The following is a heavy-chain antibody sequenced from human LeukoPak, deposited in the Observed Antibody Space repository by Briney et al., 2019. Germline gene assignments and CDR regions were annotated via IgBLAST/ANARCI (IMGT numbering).Heavy chain of an antibody. J-gene: IGHJ4*02. V-gene: IGHV4-30-2*01. Sequence: SETLSLTCTVSGGSISSGGYYWSWIRQPPGKGLEWIGYIYHSGSTYYNPSLKSRVTISVDRSKNQFSLKLSSVTAADTAVYYCARVALYDSSGYNYFDYWGQGTLVTVSS. CDR1: GGSISSGGYY. CDR3: ARVALYDSSGYNYFDY. D-gene: IGHD3-22*01. CDR2: IYHSGST.